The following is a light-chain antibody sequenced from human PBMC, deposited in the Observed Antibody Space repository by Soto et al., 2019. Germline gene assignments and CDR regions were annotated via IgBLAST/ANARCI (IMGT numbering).Light chain of an antibody. CDR1: QNINTW. J-gene: IGKJ1*01. CDR3: QQYNTYPWT. CDR2: DAF. Sequence: DIQMAQSPSTLSASVGDRVTITCRASQNINTWVAWYQQKPGKAPNILIYDAFNLESGVASRFSGSGSGTEFTLPISSMQPDDLATYYCQQYNTYPWTFGQGTKVEIK. V-gene: IGKV1-5*01.